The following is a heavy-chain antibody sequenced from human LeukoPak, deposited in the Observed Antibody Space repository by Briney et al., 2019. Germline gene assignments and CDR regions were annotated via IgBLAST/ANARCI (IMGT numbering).Heavy chain of an antibody. J-gene: IGHJ4*02. CDR3: ARAVALREWELLRY. D-gene: IGHD1-26*01. Sequence: ASVKVSCKASGYTFSSYGMHWVRQAPGQRLEWMGWINAGNGNTKYSQKFQGRVTITRDTSASTAYMELSSLRSEDTAVYYCARAVALREWELLRYWGQGTLVTVSS. CDR2: INAGNGNT. V-gene: IGHV1-3*01. CDR1: GYTFSSYG.